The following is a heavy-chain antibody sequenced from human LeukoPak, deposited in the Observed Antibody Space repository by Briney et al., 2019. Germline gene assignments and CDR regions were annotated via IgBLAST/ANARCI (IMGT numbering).Heavy chain of an antibody. D-gene: IGHD3-22*01. CDR2: IYPGDSDT. Sequence: GESLKISCKGSGXSFTSYWIGWVRQMPGKGLEWMGIIYPGDSDTRYSPSFQGQVTISADKSISTAYLQWSSLQASDTAMYYCARQGPNYYDSSGYIDYWGQGTLVTVSS. V-gene: IGHV5-51*01. CDR1: GXSFTSYW. CDR3: ARQGPNYYDSSGYIDY. J-gene: IGHJ4*02.